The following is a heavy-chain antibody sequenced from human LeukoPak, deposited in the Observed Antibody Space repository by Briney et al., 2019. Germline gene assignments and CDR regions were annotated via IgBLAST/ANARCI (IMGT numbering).Heavy chain of an antibody. Sequence: RGSLRLSCAASGFTFSSYGMHWVRQAPGKGLEWVAFIRYDGSNKYYADSVKGRFTISRDNSKNTLYLQMNSLRAEDTAVYYCAKDDYGGKLFVGTLPMDVWGKGTTVTISS. J-gene: IGHJ6*04. CDR1: GFTFSSYG. D-gene: IGHD4-23*01. CDR2: IRYDGSNK. V-gene: IGHV3-30*02. CDR3: AKDDYGGKLFVGTLPMDV.